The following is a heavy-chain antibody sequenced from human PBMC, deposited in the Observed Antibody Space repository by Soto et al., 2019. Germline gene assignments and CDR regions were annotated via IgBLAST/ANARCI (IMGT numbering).Heavy chain of an antibody. CDR1: GFTFSSYS. CDR3: ARAYDFWSGYFPLGYYYGMDV. Sequence: GGSLRLSCAASGFTFSSYSMNWVRQAPGKGLEWVSYISSSSSTIYYADSVKGRFTISRDNAKNSLYLQMNSLRDEDTAVYYCARAYDFWSGYFPLGYYYGMDVWGQGTTVTVSS. CDR2: ISSSSSTI. J-gene: IGHJ6*02. V-gene: IGHV3-48*02. D-gene: IGHD3-3*01.